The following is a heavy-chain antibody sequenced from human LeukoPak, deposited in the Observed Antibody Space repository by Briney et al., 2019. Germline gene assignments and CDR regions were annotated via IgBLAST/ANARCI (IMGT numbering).Heavy chain of an antibody. V-gene: IGHV4-59*01. Sequence: AETLSLTCTVSGGSLSSYCWSWVRQSPGKRLEWIGYLCDSGSTSFNPSLKSRVTISLDTSKNQFSLKVTSMTAADTAVYYCTRVAFGDHFDIWGQGTMVTVSS. CDR2: LCDSGST. D-gene: IGHD3-10*01. CDR1: GGSLSSYC. CDR3: TRVAFGDHFDI. J-gene: IGHJ3*02.